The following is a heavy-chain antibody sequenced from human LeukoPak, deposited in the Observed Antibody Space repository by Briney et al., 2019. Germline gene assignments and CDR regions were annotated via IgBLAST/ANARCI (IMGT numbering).Heavy chain of an antibody. CDR2: ISSISTYI. Sequence: PGGSLRPSCAASGFTFSGYSMNWVRQAPGRGLEWVSSISSISTYIYYADSVKGRFTISRDNAKNSLYLQMNSLRAEDTAVYYCARLSGNYLSYCFDYWGQGTLVTVSS. J-gene: IGHJ4*02. D-gene: IGHD1-26*01. V-gene: IGHV3-21*01. CDR1: GFTFSGYS. CDR3: ARLSGNYLSYCFDY.